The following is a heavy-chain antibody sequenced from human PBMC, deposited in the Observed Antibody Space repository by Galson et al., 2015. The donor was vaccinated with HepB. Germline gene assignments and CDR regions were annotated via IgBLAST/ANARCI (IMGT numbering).Heavy chain of an antibody. D-gene: IGHD4-17*01. Sequence: SLRLSCAASGFTVSSYAMHWVRQAPGKGLEWVAVISYDGSNKYYADSVKGRFNISRDNSKNTLYLQMNSLRAEDTAVYYCARDYDYGDSCFDYWGQGTLVTVSS. CDR3: ARDYDYGDSCFDY. J-gene: IGHJ4*02. CDR2: ISYDGSNK. V-gene: IGHV3-30-3*01. CDR1: GFTVSSYA.